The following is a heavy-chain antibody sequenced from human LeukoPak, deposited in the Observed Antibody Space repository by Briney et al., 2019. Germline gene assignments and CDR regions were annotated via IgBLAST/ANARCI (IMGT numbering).Heavy chain of an antibody. CDR2: IYYSGSS. D-gene: IGHD3-3*01. V-gene: IGHV4-61*05. J-gene: IGHJ6*02. CDR1: GGSIRSSYYY. CDR3: ARAKGYDFWSGCPYYYYYGMDV. Sequence: SETLSLTCTVSGGSIRSSYYYWGWIRQPPGKGLEWIGYIYYSGSSNYNPSLKSRVTISVDTSKNQFSLKLSSVTAADTAVYYCARAKGYDFWSGCPYYYYYGMDVWGQGTTVTVSS.